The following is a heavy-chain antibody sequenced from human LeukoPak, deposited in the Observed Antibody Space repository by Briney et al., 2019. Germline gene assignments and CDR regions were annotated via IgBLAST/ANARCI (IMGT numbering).Heavy chain of an antibody. CDR3: AKESLVVIESYFDN. J-gene: IGHJ4*02. V-gene: IGHV3-23*01. CDR2: ITGSGETK. CDR1: GFTFSDFA. D-gene: IGHD3-22*01. Sequence: GGSLRLSCVVSGFTFSDFAMSWVRRAPGKGLEWVSAITGSGETKYYADSVKDRFTMSRDNSKNTLYLQMNSLRDEDTAEYFCAKESLVVIESYFDNWGQGTLVTVSS.